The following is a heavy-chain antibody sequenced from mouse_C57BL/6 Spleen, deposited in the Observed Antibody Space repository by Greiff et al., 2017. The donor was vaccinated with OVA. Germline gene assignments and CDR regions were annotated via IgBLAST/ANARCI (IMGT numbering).Heavy chain of an antibody. CDR3: TKRYCGSSGWYFDV. J-gene: IGHJ1*03. Sequence: VQLQQSGAELVRPGASVKLSCTASGFNFTGDYMPWVKQRPEQGLEWIGWIDPENGDTDYASKFKGKATIPADTSSNTAYLQLSSLTSEDTAVDYCTKRYCGSSGWYFDVWGTGTTVTVSS. CDR2: IDPENGDT. V-gene: IGHV14-4*01. D-gene: IGHD1-1*01. CDR1: GFNFTGDY.